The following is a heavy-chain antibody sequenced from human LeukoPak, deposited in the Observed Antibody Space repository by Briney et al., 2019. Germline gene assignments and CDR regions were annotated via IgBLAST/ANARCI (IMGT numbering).Heavy chain of an antibody. D-gene: IGHD3-16*02. CDR1: GFTFSSYA. V-gene: IGHV3-23*01. CDR2: ISGSGGST. Sequence: PGGPLRLSCVASGFTFSSYAMSWVRQAPGKGLEWVSAISGSGGSTYYADSVKGRFTISRDNSKNTLYLQMNSLRAEDTAVYYCAIQRDMITFGGVIVPYDYWGQGTLVTVSS. CDR3: AIQRDMITFGGVIVPYDY. J-gene: IGHJ4*02.